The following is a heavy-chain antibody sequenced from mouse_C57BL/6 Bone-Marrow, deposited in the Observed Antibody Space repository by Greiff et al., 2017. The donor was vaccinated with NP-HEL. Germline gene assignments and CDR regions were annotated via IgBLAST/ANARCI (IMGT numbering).Heavy chain of an antibody. CDR1: GFTFTDYY. Sequence: VQLQQSGPVLVKPGPSVTISCKASGFTFTDYYMHWVKQSHGKSLEWIGIVYPYTGGTSYNQKFKGKATLTVDPSSSTAYMELKSLTSEVSAVYYCEREGIYYGSSYLLAYWGEGTLVTVSA. CDR3: EREGIYYGSSYLLAY. V-gene: IGHV1-36*01. D-gene: IGHD1-1*01. J-gene: IGHJ3*01. CDR2: VYPYTGGT.